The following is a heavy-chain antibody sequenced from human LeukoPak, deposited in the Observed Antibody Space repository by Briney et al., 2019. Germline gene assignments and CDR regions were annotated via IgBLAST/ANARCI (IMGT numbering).Heavy chain of an antibody. J-gene: IGHJ6*03. Sequence: SETLSLTCTVSGVSISSYYWSWIRQPAGKGLEWIGRIYTSGSTNYNPSLKSRVTMLVDTSKNQFSLKLSSVTAADTAVYYCARGVYCSGGSCYYYYYMDVWGKGTTVTISS. CDR1: GVSISSYY. CDR3: ARGVYCSGGSCYYYYYMDV. D-gene: IGHD2-15*01. V-gene: IGHV4-4*07. CDR2: IYTSGST.